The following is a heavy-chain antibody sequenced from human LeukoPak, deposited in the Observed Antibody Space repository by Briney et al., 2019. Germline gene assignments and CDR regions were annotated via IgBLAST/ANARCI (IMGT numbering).Heavy chain of an antibody. D-gene: IGHD4-17*01. J-gene: IGHJ4*02. CDR3: ARGTMTTVTYYFDY. Sequence: SETLSLTCSVSGGSISSSIYYWGWIRQPPGKGLEWIGSIYYSGSTYYNPSLKSRVTISVDTSKNQFSLKLRSVTAADTAVYYCARGTMTTVTYYFDYWGQGTLVTVSS. CDR1: GGSISSSIYY. V-gene: IGHV4-39*01. CDR2: IYYSGST.